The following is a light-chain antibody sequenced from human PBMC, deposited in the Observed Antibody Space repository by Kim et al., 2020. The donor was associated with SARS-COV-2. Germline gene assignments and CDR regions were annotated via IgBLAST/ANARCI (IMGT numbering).Light chain of an antibody. V-gene: IGLV2-14*03. J-gene: IGLJ3*02. Sequence: QSARTQPASVSGSPGQSITISCTATNSDVGDFNYVSWYQQLPGKAPKLLTYDVRSRPSGVSNRFSASKSGKTASLTISGLQPEDEATYYCSSYTTTTTLVFGGGTQLTVL. CDR1: NSDVGDFNY. CDR3: SSYTTTTTLV. CDR2: DVR.